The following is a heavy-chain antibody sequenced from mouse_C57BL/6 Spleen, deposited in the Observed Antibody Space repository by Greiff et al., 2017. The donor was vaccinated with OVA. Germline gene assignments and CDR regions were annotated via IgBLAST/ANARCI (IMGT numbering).Heavy chain of an antibody. D-gene: IGHD1-1*01. CDR3: ARRGSSWYFDV. J-gene: IGHJ1*03. V-gene: IGHV1-82*01. CDR1: GYAFSSSW. Sequence: QVQLKQSGPELVKPRASVKISCKASGYAFSSSWMNWVKQRPGKGLEWIGRIYPGDGDTNYNGKFKGKATLTADKSSSTAYMQLSSLTSEDSAVYFCARRGSSWYFDVWGTGTTVTVSS. CDR2: IYPGDGDT.